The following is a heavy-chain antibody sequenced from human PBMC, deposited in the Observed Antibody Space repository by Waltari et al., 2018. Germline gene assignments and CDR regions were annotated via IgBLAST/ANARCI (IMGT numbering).Heavy chain of an antibody. V-gene: IGHV4-39*01. Sequence: QLQLQESGPGLVKPSETLSLTCTVSGGSVSSTSYHWGWIRQPPGKGLEWSGSIYYSGSTYYNPSLKSRVTISVDTSKNQFSLKLSSVTAADTAVYYCARWGRYFDWFIDYWGQGTLVTVSS. D-gene: IGHD3-9*01. CDR2: IYYSGST. CDR3: ARWGRYFDWFIDY. J-gene: IGHJ4*02. CDR1: GGSVSSTSYH.